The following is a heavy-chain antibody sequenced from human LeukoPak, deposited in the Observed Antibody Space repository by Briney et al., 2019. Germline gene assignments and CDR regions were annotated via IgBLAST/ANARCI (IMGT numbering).Heavy chain of an antibody. V-gene: IGHV4-59*01. CDR2: IYYSGST. J-gene: IGHJ4*02. Sequence: SSETLSLTCTVSGGSISSYYWSWIRQPPGKGLEWIGYIYYSGSTNYNPSLKSRVTISVDTSKNQFSLKLSSVTAADTAVYYCVRVGDFWTVPYWGQGTLVTVSS. D-gene: IGHD3/OR15-3a*01. CDR1: GGSISSYY. CDR3: VRVGDFWTVPY.